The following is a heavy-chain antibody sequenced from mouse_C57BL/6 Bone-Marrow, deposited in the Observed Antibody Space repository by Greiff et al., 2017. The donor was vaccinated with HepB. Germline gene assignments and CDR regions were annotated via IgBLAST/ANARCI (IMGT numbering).Heavy chain of an antibody. J-gene: IGHJ1*03. V-gene: IGHV1-42*01. CDR3: ARWRYYGSSPVLDFDV. CDR1: GYSFTGYY. Sequence: EVHLVESGPELVKPGASVKISCKASGYSFTGYYMNWVKQSPEKSLEWIGEINPSTGGTTYNQKFKAKATLTVDKSSSTAYMQLKSLTSEDSAVYYCARWRYYGSSPVLDFDVWGTGTTVTVSS. D-gene: IGHD1-1*01. CDR2: INPSTGGT.